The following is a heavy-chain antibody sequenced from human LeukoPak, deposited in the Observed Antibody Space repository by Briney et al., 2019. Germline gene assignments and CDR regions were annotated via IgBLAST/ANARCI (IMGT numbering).Heavy chain of an antibody. CDR2: IWHDGITQ. J-gene: IGHJ2*01. CDR3: ASPNSVSGRLWYLAL. D-gene: IGHD6-19*01. V-gene: IGHV3-33*01. CDR1: GFTFSSYG. Sequence: GGSLRLSCAASGFTFSSYGMHWVRQAPGKGLEGVAVIWHDGITQYYADSVKGRFTISRDNSKNTLYLQMNGLRVEDTAIYYCASPNSVSGRLWYLALWGLGTFVTVSS.